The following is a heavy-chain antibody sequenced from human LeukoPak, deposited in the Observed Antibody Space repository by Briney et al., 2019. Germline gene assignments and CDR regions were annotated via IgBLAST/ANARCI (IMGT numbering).Heavy chain of an antibody. CDR2: INHSGGT. V-gene: IGHV4-34*01. Sequence: SETLSLTCAVYGGSFSGYYWSWIRQPPGKGLEWIGEINHSGGTNYNPSLKSRVTISVDTSKNQFSLKLSSVTAADTAVYYCARGYYAGPDYWGQGTLVTVSS. D-gene: IGHD3-16*01. CDR1: GGSFSGYY. J-gene: IGHJ4*02. CDR3: ARGYYAGPDY.